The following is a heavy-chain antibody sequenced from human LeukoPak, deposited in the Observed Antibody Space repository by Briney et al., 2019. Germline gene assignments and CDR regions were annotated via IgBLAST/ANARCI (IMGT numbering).Heavy chain of an antibody. J-gene: IGHJ4*02. CDR1: GGSISSGGYS. D-gene: IGHD5-18*01. V-gene: IGHV4-31*03. Sequence: MTSETLSLTCTVSGGSISSGGYSWSWLRQHPGKGLEWIGYIYYSGSTYYNPSLKSRVTISVDTSKNQFSLKLSSVTAADTAVYYCAREQLDNYFDYWGQGTLVTVSS. CDR2: IYYSGST. CDR3: AREQLDNYFDY.